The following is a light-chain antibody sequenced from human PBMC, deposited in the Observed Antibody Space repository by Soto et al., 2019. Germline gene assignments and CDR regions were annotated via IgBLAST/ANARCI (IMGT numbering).Light chain of an antibody. CDR3: QQTHTFPLT. Sequence: DIQMTQSPSSVSASVGDTVAITCRASQSISSWLAWYQQRPGEAPKLLIYTGSILQVGVPSRFSGSGSGTDFILTIVNLQPEDFATYYCQQTHTFPLTLGGGTKVEIK. CDR2: TGS. CDR1: QSISSW. V-gene: IGKV1-12*01. J-gene: IGKJ4*01.